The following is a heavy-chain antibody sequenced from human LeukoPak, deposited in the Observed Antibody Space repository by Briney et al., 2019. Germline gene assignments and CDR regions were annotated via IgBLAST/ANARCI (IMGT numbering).Heavy chain of an antibody. J-gene: IGHJ6*03. V-gene: IGHV1-46*01. CDR3: ARDSWVVPAVTPWFGESPYYYYYMDV. D-gene: IGHD3-10*01. Sequence: ASVKVSCKASGYTFTNYYIHWVRQAPGQGLEWMGIINPSGGSTSYAQKFQGRVTMTRDMSTSTVYMELSSLRSEDTAVYYCARDSWVVPAVTPWFGESPYYYYYMDVWGKGTTVTISS. CDR2: INPSGGST. CDR1: GYTFTNYY.